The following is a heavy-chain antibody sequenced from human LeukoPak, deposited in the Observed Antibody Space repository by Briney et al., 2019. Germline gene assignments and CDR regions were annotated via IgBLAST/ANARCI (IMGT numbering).Heavy chain of an antibody. V-gene: IGHV4-59*01. Sequence: NPSETLSLTCTVSGGSISSYYWSWLRQPPGKGLEWIGYIYYSGSTNYNPSLKSRVTISVDTSKNQFSLKLSSVTAADTAVCYCAIPDSSSSLGYDYWGQGTLVSVSS. CDR3: AIPDSSSSLGYDY. CDR2: IYYSGST. CDR1: GGSISSYY. J-gene: IGHJ4*02. D-gene: IGHD6-6*01.